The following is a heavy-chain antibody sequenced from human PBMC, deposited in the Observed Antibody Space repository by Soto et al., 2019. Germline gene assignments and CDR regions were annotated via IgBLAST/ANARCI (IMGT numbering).Heavy chain of an antibody. CDR3: ARRAFGSSRSFDL. CDR1: GFAFSSHP. Sequence: GSLRLSCAASGFAFSSHPMSWVRQAPERGLEWVSGISDGGDLAYNADSVKGRFTISRDNSKNILFLQMNSLRAEDTALYYCARRAFGSSRSFDLWGQGTMVTVSS. D-gene: IGHD6-6*01. CDR2: ISDGGDLA. J-gene: IGHJ3*01. V-gene: IGHV3-23*01.